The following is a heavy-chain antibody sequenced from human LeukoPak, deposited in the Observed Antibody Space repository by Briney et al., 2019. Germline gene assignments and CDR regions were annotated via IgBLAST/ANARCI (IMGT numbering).Heavy chain of an antibody. J-gene: IGHJ4*02. CDR3: AKRDSSNNYPYYFDS. Sequence: PGGSLRLSCAASGFTVSSNYMSWVRQAPGKGLEWVSAISGSGGSTYYADSVKGRFTISRDNSKNTLYLQMNSLRAEDTAMYYCAKRDSSNNYPYYFDSWGQGTLVTVSS. V-gene: IGHV3-23*01. D-gene: IGHD3-22*01. CDR2: ISGSGGST. CDR1: GFTVSSNY.